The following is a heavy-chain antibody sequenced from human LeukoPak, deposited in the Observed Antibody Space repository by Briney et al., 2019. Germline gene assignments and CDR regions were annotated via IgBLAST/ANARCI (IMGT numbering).Heavy chain of an antibody. CDR1: GGTFSSYA. CDR3: AREYCSSTSCTGKFDP. CDR2: IIPIFGTA. J-gene: IGHJ5*02. Sequence: SVKVSCKASGGTFSSYAISWVRQAPGQGLEWMGWIIPIFGTANYAQKFQGRVTITADESTSTAYMELSSLRSEDTAVYYCAREYCSSTSCTGKFDPWGQGTLVTVSS. D-gene: IGHD2-2*01. V-gene: IGHV1-69*13.